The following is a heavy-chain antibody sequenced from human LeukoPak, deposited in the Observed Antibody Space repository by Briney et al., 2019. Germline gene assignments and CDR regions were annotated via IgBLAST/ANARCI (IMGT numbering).Heavy chain of an antibody. D-gene: IGHD2-8*01. Sequence: GGSLRLSCAASGFPFSSYWMHWVRQAPGKGPVSVSRINSDGSRTSYADSVKGRFTISRDNAKNTLYLRANSLRAEDTAVYYCARALPPRYCTNGVCHLDSWGQGTLVTVSS. J-gene: IGHJ4*02. CDR1: GFPFSSYW. V-gene: IGHV3-74*01. CDR3: ARALPPRYCTNGVCHLDS. CDR2: INSDGSRT.